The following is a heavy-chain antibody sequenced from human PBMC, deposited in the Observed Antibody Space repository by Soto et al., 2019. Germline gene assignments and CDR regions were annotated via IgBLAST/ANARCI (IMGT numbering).Heavy chain of an antibody. CDR1: GFTFSSYG. CDR3: AKDSIGDSSFDY. D-gene: IGHD4-17*01. J-gene: IGHJ4*02. CDR2: ISSDGSNK. Sequence: GGSLRLSCAASGFTFSSYGMHWVRQAPGKGLEWVAVISSDGSNKYYADSVKGRFTFSRDNSKNTLYLQMNTLGAEDTAVYYCAKDSIGDSSFDYWGQGTLVTVSS. V-gene: IGHV3-30*18.